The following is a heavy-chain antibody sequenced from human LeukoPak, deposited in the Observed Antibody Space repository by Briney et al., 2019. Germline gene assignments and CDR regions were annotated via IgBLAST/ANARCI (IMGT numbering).Heavy chain of an antibody. CDR2: IYSGGST. V-gene: IGHV3-53*01. D-gene: IGHD6-19*01. CDR3: ARDPWAGKGI. CDR1: GFTVSTNY. J-gene: IGHJ3*02. Sequence: PGGSLRLSCAASGFTVSTNYMSWVRQAPGKGLEWVSVIYSGGSTYYADSVEGRFTIYRDNSKNTLYLQMNSLRAEDTAVYYCARDPWAGKGIWGQGTMVTVSS.